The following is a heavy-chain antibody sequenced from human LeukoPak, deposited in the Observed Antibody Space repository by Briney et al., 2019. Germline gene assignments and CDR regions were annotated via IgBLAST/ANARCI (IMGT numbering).Heavy chain of an antibody. Sequence: PVKVSCKASGGTFSSYAISWVRQAPGQGLEWMGGIIPIFGTANYAQKFQGRVTITADKSTGTAYMELSSLRSEDTAVYYCASVKGFVDYYFDYWGQGTLVTVSS. V-gene: IGHV1-69*06. J-gene: IGHJ4*02. D-gene: IGHD2-15*01. CDR2: IIPIFGTA. CDR1: GGTFSSYA. CDR3: ASVKGFVDYYFDY.